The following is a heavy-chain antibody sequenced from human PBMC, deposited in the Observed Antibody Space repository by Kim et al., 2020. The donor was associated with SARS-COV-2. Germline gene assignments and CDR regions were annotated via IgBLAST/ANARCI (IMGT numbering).Heavy chain of an antibody. Sequence: GGSLRLSCSASGFTFSSYAMHWVRQAPGKGLEYVSAISSNGGSTYYADSVKGRFTISRDNSKNTLYLQMSSLRAEDTAVYYCVKLSSTVTTYYFDYWGQGTLVTVSS. D-gene: IGHD4-17*01. CDR1: GFTFSSYA. V-gene: IGHV3-64D*06. CDR3: VKLSSTVTTYYFDY. CDR2: ISSNGGST. J-gene: IGHJ4*02.